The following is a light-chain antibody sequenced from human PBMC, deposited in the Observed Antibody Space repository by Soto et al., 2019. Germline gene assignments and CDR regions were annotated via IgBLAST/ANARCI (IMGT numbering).Light chain of an antibody. CDR1: HDITSY. CDR2: DAS. V-gene: IGKV1-33*01. CDR3: QKCDYLAI. Sequence: DIQMTQSPSSLSASVGDRVTITCQASHDITSYLNWYQHNPWKAPTLLIYDASILEAGVTSRFSGSGSGTDLTITISSLQTDDVATYYQQKCDYLAIVGRGTTVDFK. J-gene: IGKJ3*01.